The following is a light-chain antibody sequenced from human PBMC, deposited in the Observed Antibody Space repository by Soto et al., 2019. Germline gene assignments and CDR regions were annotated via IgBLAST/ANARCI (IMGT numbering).Light chain of an antibody. J-gene: IGLJ1*01. CDR3: SSYAGNKHYV. Sequence: QSSLAQPPSASGSPGQSVTISCTGTSSDVGGYNYVSWHQQHPGKAPKIMIYEVSKRPSGVPNRFSGSKSGNTASLTVSWLQAEDEAGYYFSSYAGNKHYVFGKGTKVTV. V-gene: IGLV2-8*01. CDR2: EVS. CDR1: SSDVGGYNY.